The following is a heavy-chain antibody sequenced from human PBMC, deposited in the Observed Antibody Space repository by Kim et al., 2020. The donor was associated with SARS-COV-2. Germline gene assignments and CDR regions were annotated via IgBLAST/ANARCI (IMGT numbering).Heavy chain of an antibody. Sequence: SETLSLTCTVSGASISINTFYWGWIRQPPGKGLEWVGGVHHSGSTSYNPSLMSRASVSVDSSRNQFFLRLTSVTAPDTAVYYFGGRSPSRPPGGWGQGIL. CDR1: GASISINTFY. V-gene: IGHV4-39*01. D-gene: IGHD6-13*01. J-gene: IGHJ4*02. CDR3: GGRSPSRPPGG. CDR2: VHHSGST.